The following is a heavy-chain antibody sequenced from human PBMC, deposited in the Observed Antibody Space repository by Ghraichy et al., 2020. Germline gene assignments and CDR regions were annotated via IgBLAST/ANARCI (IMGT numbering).Heavy chain of an antibody. Sequence: GGSLRLSCAASGFTFSSYSMNWVRQAPGKGLEWVSSISSSSSYIYYADSVKGRFTISRDNAKNSLYLQMNSLRAEDTAVYYCARGKVGDYDFWSGYVQLRYYYYYYMDVWGKGTTVTVSS. V-gene: IGHV3-21*01. D-gene: IGHD3-3*01. J-gene: IGHJ6*03. CDR3: ARGKVGDYDFWSGYVQLRYYYYYYMDV. CDR2: ISSSSSYI. CDR1: GFTFSSYS.